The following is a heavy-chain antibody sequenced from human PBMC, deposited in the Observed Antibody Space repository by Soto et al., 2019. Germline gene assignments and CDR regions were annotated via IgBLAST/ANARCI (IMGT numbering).Heavy chain of an antibody. CDR3: ARVELRYFDWFPQYYYYYYGMDV. J-gene: IGHJ6*02. D-gene: IGHD3-9*01. Sequence: ASVKVSCKASGYTFTSYGISWGRQAPGQGLEWMGWISAYNGNTNYAQKLQGRVTMTTDTSTSTAYMELRSLRSDDTAVYYCARVELRYFDWFPQYYYYYYGMDVWGQGTTVTVSS. CDR2: ISAYNGNT. CDR1: GYTFTSYG. V-gene: IGHV1-18*01.